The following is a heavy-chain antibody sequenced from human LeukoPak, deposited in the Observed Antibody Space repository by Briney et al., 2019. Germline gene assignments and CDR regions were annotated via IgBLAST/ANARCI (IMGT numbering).Heavy chain of an antibody. V-gene: IGHV1-18*04. CDR2: ISAYNGNT. CDR1: GYTFTGYY. CDR3: ARVSSGWRDYCYGMDV. Sequence: GASVKVSCKASGYTFTGYYMHWVRQAPGQGLEWMGWISAYNGNTNYAQKLQGRVTMTTDTSTSTAYMELRSLRSDDTAVYYCARVSSGWRDYCYGMDVWGQGTTVTVSS. J-gene: IGHJ6*02. D-gene: IGHD6-19*01.